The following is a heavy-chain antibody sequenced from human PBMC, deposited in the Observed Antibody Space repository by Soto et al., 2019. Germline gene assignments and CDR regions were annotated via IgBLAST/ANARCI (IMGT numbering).Heavy chain of an antibody. D-gene: IGHD2-15*01. CDR1: GFTFSRYA. CDR2: ISGSGGST. J-gene: IGHJ6*02. V-gene: IGHV3-23*01. CDR3: AKARMCPRLYYYFYYGMDV. Sequence: PGGSLSLSWAASGFTFSRYAMSWVRQAPGKGLGRVSAISGSGGSTYYADSVQGRFTTSRDNSSSTLYLQMNSLRAEDTAVSYCAKARMCPRLYYYFYYGMDVWAQGTTVTFSS.